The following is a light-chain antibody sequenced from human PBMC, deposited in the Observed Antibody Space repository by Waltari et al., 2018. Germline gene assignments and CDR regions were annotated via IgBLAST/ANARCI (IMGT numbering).Light chain of an antibody. CDR2: KVS. V-gene: IGKV2-30*02. CDR1: QSLLHSDGNTY. J-gene: IGKJ1*01. Sequence: DIVMTQSPLSLPVTPGEAASISCRSNQSLLHSDGNTYLNWFHQRPGQSPRRLIYKVSNRDSGVPDRFSGSGSGTDFTLKISRVEAEDVGVYYCMQSIHWPWTFGQGTKVEIK. CDR3: MQSIHWPWT.